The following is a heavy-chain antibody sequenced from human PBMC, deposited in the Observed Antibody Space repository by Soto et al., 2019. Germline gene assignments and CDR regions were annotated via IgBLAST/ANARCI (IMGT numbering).Heavy chain of an antibody. V-gene: IGHV4-59*08. CDR2: IYYSGST. CDR1: GGSISSYC. CDR3: ARFNWYFDL. J-gene: IGHJ2*01. Sequence: SETLSLTCTVYGGSISSYCWSWIRQPPGKGLEWIGYIYYSGSTNYNPSLKSRVTISVDTSKNQFSLKLSSVTATDTAVYYCARFNWYFDLWGRGTLVTVSS.